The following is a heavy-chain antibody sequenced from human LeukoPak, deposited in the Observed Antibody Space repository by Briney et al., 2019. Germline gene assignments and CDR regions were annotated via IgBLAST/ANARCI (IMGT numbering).Heavy chain of an antibody. Sequence: ASVKVSCKTSGYTFTKYGISWVRQAPGQGPEWMGWISAYDGSTNYAQKLQDRLTLTTDTSTDTAHKELRSLRSDDTAVYYCVRARGDRSGYYRYWGQGTLVTVSS. CDR1: GYTFTKYG. V-gene: IGHV1-18*01. J-gene: IGHJ4*02. CDR2: ISAYDGST. D-gene: IGHD3-22*01. CDR3: VRARGDRSGYYRY.